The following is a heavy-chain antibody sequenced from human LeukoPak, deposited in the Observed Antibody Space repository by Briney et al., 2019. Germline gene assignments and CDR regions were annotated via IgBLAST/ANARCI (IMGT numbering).Heavy chain of an antibody. J-gene: IGHJ4*02. V-gene: IGHV3-21*01. CDR3: VRGGSATQRGDRNDY. CDR2: TSSGSAYI. Sequence: GGSLRLSCAASGFTFNTYNMNWVRQAPGKGLEWVSSTSSGSAYIYYADSVKGRFTISRDNAKNSLYLQMNSLRAEDTAVYYCVRGGSATQRGDRNDYWGQGTLVTVFS. D-gene: IGHD2-15*01. CDR1: GFTFNTYN.